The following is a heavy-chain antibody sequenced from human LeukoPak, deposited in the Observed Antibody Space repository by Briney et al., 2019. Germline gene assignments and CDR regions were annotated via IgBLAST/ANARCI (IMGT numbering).Heavy chain of an antibody. J-gene: IGHJ4*02. CDR1: GFTFSSYA. V-gene: IGHV3-23*01. CDR3: AKGGYCSGGSCYPYYFDY. Sequence: GGSVRHSCAASGFTFSSYAMSWVRQAPGKGLEWVSAISGSGGSTYYADSVKGRFTISRDNSKNTLYLQTNSLRAEDTAVYYCAKGGYCSGGSCYPYYFDYWGQGTLVTVSS. CDR2: ISGSGGST. D-gene: IGHD2-15*01.